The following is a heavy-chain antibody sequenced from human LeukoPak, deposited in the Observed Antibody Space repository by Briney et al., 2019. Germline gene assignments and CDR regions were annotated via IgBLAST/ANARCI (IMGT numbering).Heavy chain of an antibody. J-gene: IGHJ4*02. D-gene: IGHD1-20*01. Sequence: GGSLRLSCAASGFTFSDYYMSWIRQAPGKGLEWVSYISSSGSTLYYADSVKGRITISRDNAKNSLYLQMNSLRAEDTAVYYCARRRYNWNATDYWGQGTLVTVPS. CDR2: ISSSGSTL. V-gene: IGHV3-11*01. CDR1: GFTFSDYY. CDR3: ARRRYNWNATDY.